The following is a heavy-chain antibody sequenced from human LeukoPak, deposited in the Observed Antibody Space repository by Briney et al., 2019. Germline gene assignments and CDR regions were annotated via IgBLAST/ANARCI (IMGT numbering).Heavy chain of an antibody. Sequence: SETLSLTCAVYGGSFSGYYWSWIRQPPGKGLEWIGEINHSGSTDYNPSLKSRVTISVDTSKNQFSLKLSSVTAADTAVYYCARDRDYYYGSGSYYYYWGQGTLVTVSS. V-gene: IGHV4-34*01. CDR3: ARDRDYYYGSGSYYYY. J-gene: IGHJ4*02. CDR1: GGSFSGYY. D-gene: IGHD3-10*01. CDR2: INHSGST.